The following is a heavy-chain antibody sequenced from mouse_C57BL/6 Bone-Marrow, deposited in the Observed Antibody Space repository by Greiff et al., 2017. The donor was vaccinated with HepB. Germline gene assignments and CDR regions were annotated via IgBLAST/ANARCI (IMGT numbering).Heavy chain of an antibody. CDR2: IYPGNSDT. Sequence: VQLQQSGTVLARPGASVKMSCKTSGYPFTSYWMHWVKQRPGQGLEWIGAIYPGNSDTSYNQKFKGKAKLTAVTSASTAYMELSSLTNEDSAVYYCTRAPRSSGYGAMDDWGQGTSVTVSS. D-gene: IGHD3-2*02. CDR1: GYPFTSYW. V-gene: IGHV1-5*01. J-gene: IGHJ4*01. CDR3: TRAPRSSGYGAMDD.